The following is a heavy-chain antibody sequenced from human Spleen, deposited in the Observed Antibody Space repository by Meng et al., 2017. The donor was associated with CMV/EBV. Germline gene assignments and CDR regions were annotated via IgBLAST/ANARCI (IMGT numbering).Heavy chain of an antibody. CDR2: IYYSGST. Sequence: ESLKISCTVSGGSISSSSYYWGWIRQPPGKGLEWIGSIYYSGSTFYNPSLKSRVTISVDTSKNQFSLKLSSVTAADTAVYYCARHSKAARLEDWFDPWGQGTLVTVSS. CDR1: GGSISSSSYY. D-gene: IGHD6-6*01. V-gene: IGHV4-39*01. J-gene: IGHJ5*02. CDR3: ARHSKAARLEDWFDP.